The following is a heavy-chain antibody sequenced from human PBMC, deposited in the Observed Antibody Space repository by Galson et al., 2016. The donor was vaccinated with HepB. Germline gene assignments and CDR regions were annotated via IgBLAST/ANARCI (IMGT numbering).Heavy chain of an antibody. CDR3: ARVYASMVRGWVEY. Sequence: SLRLSCAASGFTFSDYYMGWIRQAPGKGLEWVSYISHSGSTIYYADSVKGRFTISRDNAKKSLSLQMNSLRTEDTAVYYCARVYASMVRGWVEYWGQGTLVTVSS. D-gene: IGHD3-10*01. V-gene: IGHV3-11*01. CDR1: GFTFSDYY. J-gene: IGHJ4*02. CDR2: ISHSGSTI.